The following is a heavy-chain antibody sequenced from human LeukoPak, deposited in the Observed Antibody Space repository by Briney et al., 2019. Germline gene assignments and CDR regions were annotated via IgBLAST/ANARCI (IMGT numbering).Heavy chain of an antibody. CDR2: VYYSGRT. J-gene: IGHJ4*02. CDR3: ARQGSAYYFDF. CDR1: GGSISSGSYY. D-gene: IGHD2-15*01. Sequence: SETLSLTCTVSGGSISSGSYYWGWIRQPPGKELQWIASVYYSGRTNYSPSLKSRVTISVDTSEKQFSLQLNSVTAADTAVYYCARQGSAYYFDFWGQGLLVTVSS. V-gene: IGHV4-39*01.